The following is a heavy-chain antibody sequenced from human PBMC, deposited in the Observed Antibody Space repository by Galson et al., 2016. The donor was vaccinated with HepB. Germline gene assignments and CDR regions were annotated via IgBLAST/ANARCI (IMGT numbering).Heavy chain of an antibody. V-gene: IGHV3-23*01. CDR2: ISGSGGRT. D-gene: IGHD3-9*01. Sequence: SLRLSCAASEFTFDSYSMSWVRQASGKGLEWVSGISGSGGRTYHADSVKGRFTISRDNSKNTLYLQMNSLRAEDRAVYYCAKDRGYDVLTGARRHNYYGMGVWGQGTTVTVSS. J-gene: IGHJ6*02. CDR1: EFTFDSYS. CDR3: AKDRGYDVLTGARRHNYYGMGV.